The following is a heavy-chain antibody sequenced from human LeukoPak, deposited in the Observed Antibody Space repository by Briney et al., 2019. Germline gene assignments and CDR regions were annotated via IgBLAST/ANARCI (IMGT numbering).Heavy chain of an antibody. Sequence: GGSLRLSCAASGFTVSSNYMSWVRQAPGKGLEWVSTIYSDGSTYYGDSVKGRFTVFRDNSNNTLYLQMNSLRAEDTAVYYCARVPQPRGFSRGWYWFDPWGQGTLVTVSS. CDR2: IYSDGST. D-gene: IGHD6-19*01. V-gene: IGHV3-66*02. CDR1: GFTVSSNY. CDR3: ARVPQPRGFSRGWYWFDP. J-gene: IGHJ5*02.